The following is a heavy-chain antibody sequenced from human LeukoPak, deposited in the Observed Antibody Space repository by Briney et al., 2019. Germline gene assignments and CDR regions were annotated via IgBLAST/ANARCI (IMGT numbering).Heavy chain of an antibody. J-gene: IGHJ4*02. CDR2: ISGSTSYI. CDR1: AFTFRTYS. Sequence: GGSLRLSCVASAFTFRTYSMHWVRQAPGKGLEWVSSISGSTSYIYYADSVRGRFTISRDNAKNSLYLQMNSLRAEDTAVYYCARGSGFVWGSYRPYFDYWGQGTLVTVSS. D-gene: IGHD3-16*02. CDR3: ARGSGFVWGSYRPYFDY. V-gene: IGHV3-21*01.